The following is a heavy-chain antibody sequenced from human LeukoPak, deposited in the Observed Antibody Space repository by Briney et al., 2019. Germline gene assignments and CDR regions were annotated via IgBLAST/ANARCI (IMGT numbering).Heavy chain of an antibody. J-gene: IGHJ6*03. CDR1: GFTFSSYA. CDR2: ISGSGGST. CDR3: AKDGAIVGATMFDYYYYYYYMDV. V-gene: IGHV3-23*01. D-gene: IGHD1-26*01. Sequence: GGSLRLSCAASGFTFSSYAMSWVRQAPGKGLEWVSAISGSGGSTYYADSVKGRFTISRDNSKNTLYLQMNSLRAEDTAVYYCAKDGAIVGATMFDYYYYYYYMDVWGKGTTVTVSS.